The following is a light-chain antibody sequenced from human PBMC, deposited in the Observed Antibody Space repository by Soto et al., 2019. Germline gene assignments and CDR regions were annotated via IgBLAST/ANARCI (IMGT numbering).Light chain of an antibody. V-gene: IGKV1-39*01. CDR3: QQSYNTPYT. CDR1: QSINNN. Sequence: DIQMTQSPFFLSASVGDRVTITCRASQSINNNLNWFQQKPGRAPKVLISRETTLHSGVPSRFSGSGSGTDFTLTISSLQPEDFATYYCQQSYNTPYTFGQGTKLEIK. CDR2: RET. J-gene: IGKJ2*01.